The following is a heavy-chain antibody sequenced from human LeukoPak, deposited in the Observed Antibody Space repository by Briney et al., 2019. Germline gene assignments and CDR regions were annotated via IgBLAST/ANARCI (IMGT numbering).Heavy chain of an antibody. V-gene: IGHV1-18*01. Sequence: ASVNVSCKASGYTFTSYGISWVRQAPGQGLEWMGWISAYNGNTNYAQKLQGRVTMTTDTSTSTAYMELRSLRSDDTAVYYCARVVGSIFGVVISLDYYYGMDVWGQGTTVTVSS. D-gene: IGHD3-3*01. CDR1: GYTFTSYG. J-gene: IGHJ6*02. CDR3: ARVVGSIFGVVISLDYYYGMDV. CDR2: ISAYNGNT.